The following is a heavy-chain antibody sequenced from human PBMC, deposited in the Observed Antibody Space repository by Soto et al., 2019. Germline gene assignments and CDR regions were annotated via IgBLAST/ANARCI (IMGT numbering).Heavy chain of an antibody. CDR1: GGTFSSYA. CDR3: ARSALGYDSSGYYPAFDY. Sequence: QVQLVQSGAEVKKPGSSVKVSCKASGGTFSSYAISWVRQAPGQGLEWMGGIIPIFGTANYAQKFQGRVTITADESTSTAYMELSSLRSEDTAVYYCARSALGYDSSGYYPAFDYWGQGTLVTVSS. D-gene: IGHD3-22*01. CDR2: IIPIFGTA. V-gene: IGHV1-69*12. J-gene: IGHJ4*02.